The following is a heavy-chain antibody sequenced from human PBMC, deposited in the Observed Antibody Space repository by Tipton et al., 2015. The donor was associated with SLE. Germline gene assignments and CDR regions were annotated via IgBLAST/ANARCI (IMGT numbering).Heavy chain of an antibody. CDR3: ARVLVATIYYFDY. V-gene: IGHV4-59*01. J-gene: IGHJ4*02. CDR2: IYYSGST. D-gene: IGHD5-12*01. Sequence: TLSLTCTVSGGSISSYYWSWIRQPPGKGLEWIGYIYYSGSTNYNPSLKSRVTISVDTSKNQFSLKLSSVTAADTAVYYCARVLVATIYYFDYWGQGTLATVSS. CDR1: GGSISSYY.